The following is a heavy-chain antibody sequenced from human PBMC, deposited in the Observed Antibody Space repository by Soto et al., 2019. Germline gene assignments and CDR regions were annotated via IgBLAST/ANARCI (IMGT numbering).Heavy chain of an antibody. CDR1: GGTFSSYT. D-gene: IGHD2-15*01. Sequence: QVQLVQSGAEVKKPGSSVKVSCKASGGTFSSYTISWVRQAPGQGLEWMGRIIPILGIANYAQKFQGRVTITADKYTITAYMELSSLRSEDTAVYYCASVESMDVWGQGTTVTVSS. CDR2: IIPILGIA. V-gene: IGHV1-69*02. J-gene: IGHJ6*02. CDR3: ASVESMDV.